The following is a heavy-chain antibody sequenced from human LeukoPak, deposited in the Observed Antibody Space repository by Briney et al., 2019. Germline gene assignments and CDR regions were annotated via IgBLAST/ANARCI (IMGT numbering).Heavy chain of an antibody. D-gene: IGHD3-22*01. CDR3: VRSAFHAGSGNYYDY. Sequence: GGSLRLSCAASGFTFSNYWIHWVRQAPGKGLVWVSRIHNAGSITTYADSVKGRFTISRDNAENTLYLQMNSLRVEDTAVYYCVRSAFHAGSGNYYDYWGQGTLVTVSS. J-gene: IGHJ4*02. V-gene: IGHV3-74*03. CDR1: GFTFSNYW. CDR2: IHNAGSIT.